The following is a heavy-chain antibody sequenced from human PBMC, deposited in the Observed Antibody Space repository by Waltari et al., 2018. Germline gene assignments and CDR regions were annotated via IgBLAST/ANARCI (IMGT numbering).Heavy chain of an antibody. CDR2: INQDVSEK. D-gene: IGHD3-10*01. V-gene: IGHV3-7*01. CDR1: GFTFSSYW. Sequence: EVQLVESGGGLVQPGGSLSLSCAASGFTFSSYWMIWVRQAPGQGVGGVAHINQDVSEKSCVASVKGRFTISRDNAKQSLYLQMNGLRPDDTAIYYCARLRGANDWGQGTPVTVSS. CDR3: ARLRGAND. J-gene: IGHJ4*02.